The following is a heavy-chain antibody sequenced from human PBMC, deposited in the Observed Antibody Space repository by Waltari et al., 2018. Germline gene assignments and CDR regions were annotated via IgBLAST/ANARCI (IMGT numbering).Heavy chain of an antibody. CDR1: GYTFTGYY. D-gene: IGHD6-13*01. J-gene: IGHJ4*02. V-gene: IGHV1-2*02. Sequence: QVQLVQSGAEVKKPGASVKVSCKASGYTFTGYYMHWVRQAPGQGLEWMGWINPNSGGTNYAQKFQGRVTMTRDTSISTAYMELSRLRSDDTAVYYCARDLESSLVVYDVLIAAAGTGSDWGQGTLVTVSS. CDR2: INPNSGGT. CDR3: ARDLESSLVVYDVLIAAAGTGSD.